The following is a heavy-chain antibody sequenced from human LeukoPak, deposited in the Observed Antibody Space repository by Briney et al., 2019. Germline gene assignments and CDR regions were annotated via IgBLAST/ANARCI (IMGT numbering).Heavy chain of an antibody. D-gene: IGHD5-24*01. CDR1: GGSISSYY. Sequence: SETLSLTCTVSGGSISSYYWSWIRQPPGKGLEWTGYIYYSGSTNYNPSLKSRVTISVDTSKNQFSLKLSSVTAADTAVYYCARGLLDDYTHPAAFDIWGQGTMVTVSS. V-gene: IGHV4-59*01. CDR3: ARGLLDDYTHPAAFDI. J-gene: IGHJ3*02. CDR2: IYYSGST.